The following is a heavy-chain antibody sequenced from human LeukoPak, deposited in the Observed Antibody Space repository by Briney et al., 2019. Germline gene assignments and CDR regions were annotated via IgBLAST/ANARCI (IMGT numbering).Heavy chain of an antibody. CDR1: GGSISSYY. CDR2: IYTSGST. D-gene: IGHD3-22*01. CDR3: ARHAYYYDSSGYYYYYYYNMDV. Sequence: PSETLSLTCTVSGGSISSYYWSWIRQPPGKGLEWIGYIYTSGSTNYNPSLKSRVTISVDTSMNQFSLKLSSVTAANTAVYYCARHAYYYDSSGYYYYYYYNMDVWGKGTTVTVSS. J-gene: IGHJ6*03. V-gene: IGHV4-4*09.